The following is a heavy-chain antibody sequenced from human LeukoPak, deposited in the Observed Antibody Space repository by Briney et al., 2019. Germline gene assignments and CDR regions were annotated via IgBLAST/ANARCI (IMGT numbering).Heavy chain of an antibody. Sequence: SETLSLTCTVSGGSISSSRYYWGWIRQPPGKGLEWIGSIHYSGSTYYNPSLKSRVTVSVDTSENQFSLKLSSVAAADTAVYFCVRTRLSDYIVPAAERADDACDMWGQGTMVTLSS. CDR2: IHYSGST. D-gene: IGHD2-2*01. J-gene: IGHJ3*02. V-gene: IGHV4-39*07. CDR3: VRTRLSDYIVPAAERADDACDM. CDR1: GGSISSSRYY.